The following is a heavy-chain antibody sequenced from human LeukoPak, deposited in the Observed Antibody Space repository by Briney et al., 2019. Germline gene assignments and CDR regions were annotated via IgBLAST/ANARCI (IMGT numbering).Heavy chain of an antibody. V-gene: IGHV1-2*02. Sequence: ASVKVSCKASGYTFTGYYMHWVRQAPGQGLEWMGWINPNSGGTNYAQKFQGRVTMTRDTSISTAYMELSRLRSDDTAVYYCARGADIVVVPADARFDPWGQGTLVTVSS. CDR3: ARGADIVVVPADARFDP. J-gene: IGHJ5*02. D-gene: IGHD2-2*01. CDR2: INPNSGGT. CDR1: GYTFTGYY.